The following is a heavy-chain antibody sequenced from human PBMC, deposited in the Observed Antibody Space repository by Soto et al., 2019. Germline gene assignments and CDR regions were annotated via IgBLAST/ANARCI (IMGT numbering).Heavy chain of an antibody. Sequence: EVQLVESGGGLVKPGGPLTLSCEGSGFTFRNAWMSWVRQAPGKGLEWVGRIKSKSDGETTDYAAHVKGRFTISRDDSRDTFYLRMSSLKREDTAVYYCTTDRILWFGEYIFAMDVWGQGTTVTVSS. CDR1: GFTFRNAW. V-gene: IGHV3-15*01. D-gene: IGHD3-10*01. J-gene: IGHJ6*02. CDR2: IKSKSDGETT. CDR3: TTDRILWFGEYIFAMDV.